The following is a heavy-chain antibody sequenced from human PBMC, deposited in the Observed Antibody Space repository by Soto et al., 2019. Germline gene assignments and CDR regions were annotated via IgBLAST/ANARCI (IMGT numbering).Heavy chain of an antibody. Sequence: GGSLRLSCAASGFPFSSYAMSWVRPAPGKGLEWVSGISDSGGSTYYAESVKGRFTISRDNSKNTLYLQMNSLRAEDTALYYCAKVTYYDFWSGHRVFDGMDVWGQGTTVTVSS. J-gene: IGHJ6*02. CDR1: GFPFSSYA. D-gene: IGHD3-3*01. V-gene: IGHV3-23*01. CDR3: AKVTYYDFWSGHRVFDGMDV. CDR2: ISDSGGST.